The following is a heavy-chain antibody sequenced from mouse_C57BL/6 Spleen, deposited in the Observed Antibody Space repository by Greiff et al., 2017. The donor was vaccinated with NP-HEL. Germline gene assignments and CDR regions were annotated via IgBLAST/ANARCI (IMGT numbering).Heavy chain of an antibody. Sequence: EVNVVESGGGLVQSGRSLRLSCATSGFTFSDFYMEWVRQAPGKGLEWIAASRNKANDYTTEYSASVKGRFIVSRDTSQSILYLQMNALRAEDTAIYYCARDGGSGAMDYWGQGTSVTVSS. CDR2: SRNKANDYTT. CDR3: ARDGGSGAMDY. J-gene: IGHJ4*01. V-gene: IGHV7-1*01. D-gene: IGHD3-1*01. CDR1: GFTFSDFY.